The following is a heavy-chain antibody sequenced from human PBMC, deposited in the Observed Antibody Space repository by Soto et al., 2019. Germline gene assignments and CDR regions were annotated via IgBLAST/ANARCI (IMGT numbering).Heavy chain of an antibody. J-gene: IGHJ4*02. Sequence: PGGSLRLSCAASGFTFSSYAMSWVRQAPGKGLEWVSAISGSGGSTYYADSVKGRFTISRDNSKNTLYLQMNSLRAEDTAAYYCAKGGAYYYGPTAGYFDYWGQGTLVTVSS. CDR2: ISGSGGST. CDR3: AKGGAYYYGPTAGYFDY. D-gene: IGHD3-10*01. V-gene: IGHV3-23*01. CDR1: GFTFSSYA.